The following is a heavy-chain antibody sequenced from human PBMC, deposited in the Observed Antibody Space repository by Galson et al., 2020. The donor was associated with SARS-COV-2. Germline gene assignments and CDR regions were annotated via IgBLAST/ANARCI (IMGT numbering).Heavy chain of an antibody. J-gene: IGHJ1*01. V-gene: IGHV1-69*06. CDR1: GGTFSSYV. CDR2: LIPIFGTA. D-gene: IGHD2-15*01. CDR3: ATGPGSHDIVVGVAAVNGEYFQH. Sequence: SVKVSCKASGGTFSSYVINWVRQAPGQGLEWVGGLIPIFGTAKFAQKFQGRVTITADTSTSSAYMELSSLRSEDTAVYYCATGPGSHDIVVGVAAVNGEYFQHWGRGTLVTVSS.